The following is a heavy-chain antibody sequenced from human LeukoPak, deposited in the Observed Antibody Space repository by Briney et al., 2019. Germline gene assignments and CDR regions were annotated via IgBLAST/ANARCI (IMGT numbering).Heavy chain of an antibody. CDR1: GFTFSSYA. Sequence: GGSLRLSCAASGFTFSSYAMHWVRQAPGKGLEWVAVISYDGSNKYYADSVKGRFTISRDNSKNTLYLQMNSLRAEDTAVYYCAREGYDSSGYYYYFDYWGQGTLVTVSS. J-gene: IGHJ4*02. D-gene: IGHD3-22*01. CDR2: ISYDGSNK. CDR3: AREGYDSSGYYYYFDY. V-gene: IGHV3-30-3*01.